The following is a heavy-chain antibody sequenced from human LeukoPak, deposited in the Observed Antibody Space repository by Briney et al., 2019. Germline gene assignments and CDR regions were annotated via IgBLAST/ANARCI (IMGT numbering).Heavy chain of an antibody. D-gene: IGHD3-9*01. J-gene: IGHJ4*02. Sequence: SETLSLTCGVFVVSINDYFWSWIRQSPGKGLEWIGEISHTEGTRYNPSLESRVTMSVGTSENQLSLKLIFVTAADTAVYYCARIRCGHSGSVCYNHWGLGTLVTVSS. CDR2: ISHTEGT. V-gene: IGHV4-34*01. CDR1: VVSINDYF. CDR3: ARIRCGHSGSVCYNH.